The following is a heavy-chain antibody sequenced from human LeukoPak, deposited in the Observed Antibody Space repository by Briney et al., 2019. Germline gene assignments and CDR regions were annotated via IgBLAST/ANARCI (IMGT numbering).Heavy chain of an antibody. CDR2: INPNDGDT. V-gene: IGHV1-2*02. CDR1: GYTFTDYY. D-gene: IGHD2-2*01. J-gene: IGHJ4*02. Sequence: APVKVSCKASGYTFTDYYMHWVRQAPGQGFEWMGWINPNDGDTNYAQKFQGRVTMTRDTSISTAHMEVSRLRSDDTAVYYCARANLLYCSSSTCLFDYWGQGTLVTVSS. CDR3: ARANLLYCSSSTCLFDY.